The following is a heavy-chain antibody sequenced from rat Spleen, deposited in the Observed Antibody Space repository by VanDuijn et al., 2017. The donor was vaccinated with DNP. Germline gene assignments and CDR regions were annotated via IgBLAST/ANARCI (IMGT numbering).Heavy chain of an antibody. V-gene: IGHV4-2*01. Sequence: EVQLVESGGGLVKPGRSLKFSCAASGFNFNDYWMGWVRQAPGKGLEWIGEINKDSSTINYTPSLKDKFTTSRDNAQNTLYLQMSKLGSEDTAIYYCARLGWHGWCGYWGQGTLVTVSS. CDR1: GFNFNDYW. CDR3: ARLGWHGWCGY. J-gene: IGHJ3*01. CDR2: INKDSSTI. D-gene: IGHD1-11*01.